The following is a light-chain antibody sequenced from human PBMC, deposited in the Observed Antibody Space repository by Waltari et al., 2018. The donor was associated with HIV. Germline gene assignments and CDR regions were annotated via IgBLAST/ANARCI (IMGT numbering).Light chain of an antibody. CDR3: QQYNRWPLT. CDR1: QNIGIN. CDR2: GAF. Sequence: EIVMTQSPATLSVSPGERVSLSCRASQNIGINLAWFQQKPGQAPRVFVYGAFSRATGIPARFSGRGSGTEFTLTIARLQSEDSTVYFCQQYNRWPLTFGQGTRLEIK. J-gene: IGKJ5*01. V-gene: IGKV3-15*01.